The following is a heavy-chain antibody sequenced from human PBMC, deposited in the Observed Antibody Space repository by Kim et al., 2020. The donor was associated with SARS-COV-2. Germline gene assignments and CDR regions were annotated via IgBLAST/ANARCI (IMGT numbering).Heavy chain of an antibody. J-gene: IGHJ3*02. CDR3: ARDEHIALDAFDI. V-gene: IGHV4-34*01. D-gene: IGHD6-13*01. CDR1: GGSFSGYY. Sequence: SETLSLTCAVYGGSFSGYYWSWIRQPPGKGLEWIGEINHSGSTNYNPSLKSRVTISVDTSKNQFSLKLSSVTAADTAVYYCARDEHIALDAFDIWGQGTMVTVSS. CDR2: INHSGST.